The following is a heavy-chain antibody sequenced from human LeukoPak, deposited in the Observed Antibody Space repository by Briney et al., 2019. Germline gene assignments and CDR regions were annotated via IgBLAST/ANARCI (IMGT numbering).Heavy chain of an antibody. CDR3: ASGGQRWLPDY. Sequence: GGSLRLSCAASGFNFAMYGIYWVRQAPGKGLEWVAFIRYDGSSKYYADSVKGRFTISRDNAKNSLYLQMNSLRAEDTAVYYCASGGQRWLPDYWGQGTLVTVSS. CDR2: IRYDGSSK. D-gene: IGHD5-24*01. V-gene: IGHV3-33*07. J-gene: IGHJ4*02. CDR1: GFNFAMYG.